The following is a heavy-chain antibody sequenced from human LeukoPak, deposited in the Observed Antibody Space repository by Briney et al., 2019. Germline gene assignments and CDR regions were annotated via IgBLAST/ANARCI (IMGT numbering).Heavy chain of an antibody. CDR2: IYYSGST. CDR3: ARHGATVVPAAMPIDY. Sequence: KSSETLSLTCAVYGGSFSGYYWSWIRQPPGKGLEWIGSIYYSGSTYYNPSLKSRVTISVDTSKNQFSLKLSSVTAADTAVYYCARHGATVVPAAMPIDYWGQGTLVTVSS. CDR1: GGSFSGYY. D-gene: IGHD2-2*01. J-gene: IGHJ4*02. V-gene: IGHV4-34*01.